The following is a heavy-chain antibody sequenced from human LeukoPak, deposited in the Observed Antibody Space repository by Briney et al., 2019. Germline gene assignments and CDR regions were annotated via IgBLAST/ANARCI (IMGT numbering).Heavy chain of an antibody. D-gene: IGHD3-16*01. Sequence: GGSLRLSCAASGFTIISNYMSWVRQAPGKGLEWVSLIYSDGSTYYADSVKGRFTISRDTSKNTLYLQMNNLRAEDTAVYYCARDLTSYDYVWDYWGQGTLVTVSS. CDR1: GFTIISNY. V-gene: IGHV3-66*01. J-gene: IGHJ4*02. CDR3: ARDLTSYDYVWDY. CDR2: IYSDGST.